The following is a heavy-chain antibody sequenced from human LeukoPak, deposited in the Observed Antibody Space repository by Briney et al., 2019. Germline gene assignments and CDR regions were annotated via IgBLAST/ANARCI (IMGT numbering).Heavy chain of an antibody. J-gene: IGHJ3*02. CDR2: IYYSGST. V-gene: IGHV4-39*07. CDR1: GGSISSSSYY. CDR3: ARDHDYGDEKFAFDI. Sequence: NPSETLSLTCTVSGGSISSSSYYWGWIRQPPGKGLEWIGSIYYSGSTYYNPSLKSRVTISVDTSKNQFSLKLSSVTAADTAVYYCARDHDYGDEKFAFDIWGQGTMVTVSS. D-gene: IGHD4-17*01.